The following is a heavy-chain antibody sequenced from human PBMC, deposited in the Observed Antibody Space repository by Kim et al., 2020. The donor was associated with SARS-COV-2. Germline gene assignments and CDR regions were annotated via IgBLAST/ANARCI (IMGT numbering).Heavy chain of an antibody. V-gene: IGHV1-69*13. CDR3: ARDEYSSSSGPPTYGMDV. J-gene: IGHJ6*02. Sequence: SVKVSCKASGGTFTSYAISWVRQAPGQGLEWMGGIIPIFGTANYAQKFQGRVTITADESTSTAYMELSSLRSEDTAVYYCARDEYSSSSGPPTYGMDVWGQGATCTVSS. CDR2: IIPIFGTA. D-gene: IGHD6-6*01. CDR1: GGTFTSYA.